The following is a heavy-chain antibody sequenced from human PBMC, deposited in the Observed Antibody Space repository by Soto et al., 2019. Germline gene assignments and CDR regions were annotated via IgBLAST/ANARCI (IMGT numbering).Heavy chain of an antibody. Sequence: ASVKVSCKASGYTFTSYDINWVRQATGQGLEWMGWMNPNSGNTGYAQKFQGRVTMTRNTSISTAYMELSSLRSEDTAVYYCARSTEIIVVVRALIHDALDIWGQGTMVTAS. V-gene: IGHV1-8*01. J-gene: IGHJ3*02. CDR1: GYTFTSYD. CDR3: ARSTEIIVVVRALIHDALDI. D-gene: IGHD3-22*01. CDR2: MNPNSGNT.